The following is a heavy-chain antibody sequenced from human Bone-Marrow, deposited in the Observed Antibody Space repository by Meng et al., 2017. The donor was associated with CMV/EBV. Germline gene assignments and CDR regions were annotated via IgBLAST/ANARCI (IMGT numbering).Heavy chain of an antibody. V-gene: IGHV3-30*04. CDR3: ARGVTYYDFWSGYGGY. CDR2: ISYDGSNK. D-gene: IGHD3-3*01. Sequence: GESLKISCAASGFTFSSYAMHWVRQAPGKGLEWVAVISYDGSNKYYADSVKGRFTISRDNSKNTLYLQMNSLRAEDTAVYYCARGVTYYDFWSGYGGYWGQGTLATVSS. CDR1: GFTFSSYA. J-gene: IGHJ4*02.